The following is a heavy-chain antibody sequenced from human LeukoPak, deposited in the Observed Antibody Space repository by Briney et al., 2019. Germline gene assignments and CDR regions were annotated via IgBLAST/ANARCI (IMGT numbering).Heavy chain of an antibody. Sequence: PGGSLRLSCAASGFTFSSYAMSWVRQAPGKGLEWVSAISGSGGSTYYADSVKGRFTISRDNSKNTLYLQMNSLRAEDTAVHYCARSMIRGVTYYFDYWGQGTLVTVSS. J-gene: IGHJ4*02. D-gene: IGHD3-10*01. CDR2: ISGSGGST. CDR3: ARSMIRGVTYYFDY. V-gene: IGHV3-23*01. CDR1: GFTFSSYA.